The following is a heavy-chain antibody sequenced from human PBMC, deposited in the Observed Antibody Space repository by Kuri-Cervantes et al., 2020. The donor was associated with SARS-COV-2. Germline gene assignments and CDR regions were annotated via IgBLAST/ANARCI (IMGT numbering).Heavy chain of an antibody. J-gene: IGHJ5*02. CDR1: GGSVSSGSYY. Sequence: GSLRLSCTVSGGSVSSGSYYWSWIRQPPGKGLEWLGFIYYRGDTSYNPSLKSRVTLSIDTSKSHFSLKLTSVTTADTAVYYCARGWIQRDWFDPWGQGTLVTVSS. CDR2: IYYRGDT. V-gene: IGHV4-61*03. CDR3: ARGWIQRDWFDP. D-gene: IGHD5-18*01.